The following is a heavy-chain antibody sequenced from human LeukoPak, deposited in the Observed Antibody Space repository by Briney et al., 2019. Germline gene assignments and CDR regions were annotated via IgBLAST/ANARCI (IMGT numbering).Heavy chain of an antibody. Sequence: ASVKVSCKASGYTFTSYYMHWVRQAPGQGLEWMGIINPSGGSTSYAQKFQGRVTMTRDTSTSTVYMELSSLRSEDTAVYYCARVVWGGDFHYSLDVWGKGTTVIVSS. CDR2: INPSGGST. D-gene: IGHD7-27*01. J-gene: IGHJ6*03. CDR1: GYTFTSYY. V-gene: IGHV1-46*01. CDR3: ARVVWGGDFHYSLDV.